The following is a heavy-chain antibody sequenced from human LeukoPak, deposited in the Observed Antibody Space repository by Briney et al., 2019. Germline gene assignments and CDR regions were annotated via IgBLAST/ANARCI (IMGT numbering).Heavy chain of an antibody. CDR2: IYTSGST. D-gene: IGHD4-17*01. CDR1: GGSISSYY. V-gene: IGHV4-4*07. J-gene: IGHJ3*02. CDR3: ASTAALEGAFDI. Sequence: PSETLSLTCTVSGGSISSYYWSWIRQPAGKGLEWIGRIYTSGSTDYNPSLKSRVTMSVDTSKNQFSLKLSSVTAADTAVYYCASTAALEGAFDIWGQGTMVTVSS.